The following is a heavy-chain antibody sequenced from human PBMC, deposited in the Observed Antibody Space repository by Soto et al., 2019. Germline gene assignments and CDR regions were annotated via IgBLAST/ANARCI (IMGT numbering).Heavy chain of an antibody. D-gene: IGHD3-10*01. V-gene: IGHV1-18*01. J-gene: IGHJ4*02. CDR3: ARGGRFGEFVAGGEDY. Sequence: QVQLVQSGAEVKKPGASVKVSCKASGYTFITYSISWVRQAPGQGLEWMGWITTYDKNANYAQKFQGRGTMTTDTSTTTAYMELRSLRSDDTAVYYCARGGRFGEFVAGGEDYWGQGTLVTVSS. CDR1: GYTFITYS. CDR2: ITTYDKNA.